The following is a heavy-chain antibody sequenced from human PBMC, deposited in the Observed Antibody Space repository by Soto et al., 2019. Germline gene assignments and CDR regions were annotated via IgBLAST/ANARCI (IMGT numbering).Heavy chain of an antibody. CDR1: EFTFSNYA. J-gene: IGHJ5*02. CDR2: ISYDGGTA. CDR3: ARETYGDYVGYFDP. Sequence: PGGSLRLSCAASEFTFSNYAMSWVRQAPGKGLEWVSAISYDGGTAYYADSVKGRFTISRDNSKNTLYLQMNSLSAEDTAVYYCARETYGDYVGYFDPWGQGILVTVSS. D-gene: IGHD4-17*01. V-gene: IGHV3-23*01.